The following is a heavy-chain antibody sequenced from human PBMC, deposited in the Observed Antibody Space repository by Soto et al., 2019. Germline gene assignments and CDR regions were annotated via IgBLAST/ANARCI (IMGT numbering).Heavy chain of an antibody. CDR3: AKDMGFISSSWYVDY. Sequence: GGSLRLSCAASGFTFSSYAMSWVRQAPGKGLEWVSAISGSGGSTYYADSVKGRFTISRDNSKNTLYLQMNSLRAEDTAVYYCAKDMGFISSSWYVDYWGQGTLVTVSS. V-gene: IGHV3-23*01. J-gene: IGHJ4*02. D-gene: IGHD6-13*01. CDR1: GFTFSSYA. CDR2: ISGSGGST.